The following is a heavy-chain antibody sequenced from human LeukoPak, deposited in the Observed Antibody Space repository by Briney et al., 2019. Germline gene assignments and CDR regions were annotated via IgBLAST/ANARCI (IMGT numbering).Heavy chain of an antibody. V-gene: IGHV3-74*01. CDR3: ARDAPGNTALDY. J-gene: IGHJ4*02. CDR2: THSAGTTA. D-gene: IGHD5-18*01. Sequence: PGGSLRLACAAAGFTFSSSWMDWVRQVPEKGMVWVSRTHSAGTTATYADSVKGRFTISRDNAKNTLYMQMNSLRVEDTAVYYCARDAPGNTALDYWGQGTLVTVSS. CDR1: GFTFSSSW.